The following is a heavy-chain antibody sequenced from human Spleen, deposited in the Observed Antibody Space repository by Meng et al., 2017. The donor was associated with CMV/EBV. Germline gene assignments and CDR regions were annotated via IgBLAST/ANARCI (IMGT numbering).Heavy chain of an antibody. CDR2: IYYSGST. CDR1: GGSISSYY. D-gene: IGHD3-10*01. J-gene: IGHJ4*02. V-gene: IGHV4-59*01. Sequence: GSLRLSCTVSGGSISSYYWSWIRQPPGTGLEWIGYIYYSGSTNYNPSLKSRVTISVDTSKNQFSLKLSSVTAADTAVYSCASLNYYGSGSHLDYWGQGTLVTVSS. CDR3: ASLNYYGSGSHLDY.